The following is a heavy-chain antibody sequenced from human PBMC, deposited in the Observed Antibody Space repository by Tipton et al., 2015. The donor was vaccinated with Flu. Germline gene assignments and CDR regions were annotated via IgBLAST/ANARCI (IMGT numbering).Heavy chain of an antibody. V-gene: IGHV3-7*01. J-gene: IGHJ4*02. CDR3: ARDRGRDGYNSDY. Sequence: SLRLSCAASGFTFSSYWMSWVRQAPGKGLEWVANIKQDGSEKYYVDSVKGRFTISRDNAKNSLYLQMNSLRAEDTAVHYCARDRGRDGYNSDYWGQGTLVTVSS. CDR2: IKQDGSEK. CDR1: GFTFSSYW. D-gene: IGHD5-24*01.